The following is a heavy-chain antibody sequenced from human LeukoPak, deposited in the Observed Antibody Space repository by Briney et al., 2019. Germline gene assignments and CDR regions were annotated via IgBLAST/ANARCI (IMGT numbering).Heavy chain of an antibody. CDR2: ISASADGT. Sequence: PGGSLRLSCAASGFTFSSHVMSWARQAPGKGLEWVSGISASADGTYYADSVKGRFTISRDNSKNTLYLQMNSLRAEDTAVYYCAKNGNCSSTSCYAYYGMDVWGQGTTVTVSS. CDR1: GFTFSSHV. V-gene: IGHV3-23*01. D-gene: IGHD2-2*01. CDR3: AKNGNCSSTSCYAYYGMDV. J-gene: IGHJ6*02.